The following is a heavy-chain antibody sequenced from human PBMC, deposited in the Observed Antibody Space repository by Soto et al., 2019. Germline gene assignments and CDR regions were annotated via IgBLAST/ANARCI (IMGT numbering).Heavy chain of an antibody. Sequence: EVQLVESGGGLVKPGGSLRLSCAVSGLTFKNAWMTWVRRAPGKGLEWIGRIKNKPDGGTTDYAAPVKGRFIISRDDSKHMLYLQMHSLKTEDTAVYYCATVGYCGGDWCYASYYGMDVWGQGTTVTVSS. CDR1: GLTFKNAW. D-gene: IGHD2-21*02. CDR3: ATVGYCGGDWCYASYYGMDV. CDR2: IKNKPDGGTT. J-gene: IGHJ6*02. V-gene: IGHV3-15*01.